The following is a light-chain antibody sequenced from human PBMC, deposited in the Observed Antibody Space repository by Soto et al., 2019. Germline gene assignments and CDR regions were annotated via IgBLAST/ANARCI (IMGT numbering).Light chain of an antibody. V-gene: IGLV2-11*01. Sequence: QSALTQPRSVSXSPGQSVTISCTGTSSDVGAYDYVSWYQQHPGKAPQLMIYDVTKRPSGVPHRFSGSRSGNTASLTISGLQAEDDADYYCCSYAGSYTWVFGGGTKLTVL. CDR2: DVT. CDR3: CSYAGSYTWV. CDR1: SSDVGAYDY. J-gene: IGLJ2*01.